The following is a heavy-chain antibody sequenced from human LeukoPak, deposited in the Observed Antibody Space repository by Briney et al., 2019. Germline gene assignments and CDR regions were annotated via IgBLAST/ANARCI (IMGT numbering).Heavy chain of an antibody. CDR1: GYTFTSYD. CDR3: ARIQSRIIAARPGNPAFDY. Sequence: GAAVKVSCKASGYTFTSYDISWVRQAPGQGREWMGWISTYNDNTHHAQKLQGRVTMTTDTSTSTVYMELKSLRSDDTAVYYCARIQSRIIAARPGNPAFDYWGRGTLVTVSS. V-gene: IGHV1-18*01. CDR2: ISTYNDNT. J-gene: IGHJ4*02. D-gene: IGHD6-6*01.